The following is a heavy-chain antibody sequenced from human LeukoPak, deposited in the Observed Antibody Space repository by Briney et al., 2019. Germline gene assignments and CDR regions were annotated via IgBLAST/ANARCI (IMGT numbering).Heavy chain of an antibody. CDR1: GDSVSSNSAA. V-gene: IGHV6-1*01. CDR3: VRDDGIGLDAFDV. CDR2: TYYRSKWYN. Sequence: SQTLSFTCAVSGDSVSSNSAAWNWIRQSPSRGLEWLGRTYYRSKWYNDYAVSVKSRITINPDTSKNQFSLQLNSVTPEDTAVYYCVRDDGIGLDAFDVWSPGTMVTVSS. J-gene: IGHJ3*01. D-gene: IGHD1-14*01.